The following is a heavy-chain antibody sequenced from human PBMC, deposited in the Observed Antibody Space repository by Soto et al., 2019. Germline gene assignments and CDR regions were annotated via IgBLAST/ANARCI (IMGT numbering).Heavy chain of an antibody. V-gene: IGHV3-9*01. D-gene: IGHD2-15*01. CDR1: EFTFYDFA. CDR3: VKDMYEGSSGGSLDY. CDR2: ISGTRNII. Sequence: EVQLVESGGGLVQPGRSLRLYCAASEFTFYDFAMHWVRQAPGKGLEWVSRISGTRNIIDYADSVKGRFIISRDNAKNSLYLQMNSLRPEDTAFYYCVKDMYEGSSGGSLDYWGQGTLVTVSS. J-gene: IGHJ4*02.